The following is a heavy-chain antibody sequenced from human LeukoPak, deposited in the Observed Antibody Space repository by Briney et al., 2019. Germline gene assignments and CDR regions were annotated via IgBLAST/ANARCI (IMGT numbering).Heavy chain of an antibody. D-gene: IGHD5-12*01. J-gene: IGHJ5*02. CDR3: ARDSHSGYDS. V-gene: IGHV4-59*11. Sequence: SSETLSLTGTVSGGSISSHYWSWIRQPPGKGLEWIGYIYYSGSTNYNPSLKSRITISVDTSKNQFSLKLTSVTAADTAVYYCARDSHSGYDSWGQGTLDTVSS. CDR1: GGSISSHY. CDR2: IYYSGST.